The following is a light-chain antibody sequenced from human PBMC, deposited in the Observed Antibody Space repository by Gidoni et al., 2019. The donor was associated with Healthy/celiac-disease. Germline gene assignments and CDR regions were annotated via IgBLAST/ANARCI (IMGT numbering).Light chain of an antibody. CDR1: QSVSSSY. CDR3: QQYGSSPFT. Sequence: EIVLTQSPGTLSLSPAERATLSCRASQSVSSSYLAWYQQKPGQAPRLLIYGASSRATGIPDRFSGSGSGTDFTLTISRLEPEDVAVYYCQQYGSSPFTFGPGTKVDIK. CDR2: GAS. V-gene: IGKV3-20*01. J-gene: IGKJ3*01.